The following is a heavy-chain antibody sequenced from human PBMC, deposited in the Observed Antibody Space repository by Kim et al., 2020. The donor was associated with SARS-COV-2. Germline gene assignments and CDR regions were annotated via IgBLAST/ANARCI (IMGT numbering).Heavy chain of an antibody. D-gene: IGHD3-10*01. Sequence: GGSLRLSCAASGFTFSSYAMHWVRQAPGKGLEWVAVISYDGSNKYYADSVKGRFTISRDNSKNTLYLQMNSLRAEDTAVYYCARDKLHYYGSGSYYKIHGSFDYWGQGTLVTVSS. V-gene: IGHV3-30*04. J-gene: IGHJ4*02. CDR3: ARDKLHYYGSGSYYKIHGSFDY. CDR1: GFTFSSYA. CDR2: ISYDGSNK.